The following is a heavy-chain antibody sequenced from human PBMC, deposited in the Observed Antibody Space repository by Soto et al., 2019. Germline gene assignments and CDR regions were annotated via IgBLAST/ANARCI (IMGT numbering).Heavy chain of an antibody. Sequence: ASVKVSCKTSGYTFSTSGISWVRQAPGQGLEWVGWIRPDNGTRKSAKRLQGRVTLTTDTSASTAYMELRSLKSDDTAMYYCARDTESNRYHDWCQETLVTISS. V-gene: IGHV1-18*01. D-gene: IGHD2-2*01. CDR1: GYTFSTSG. CDR3: ARDTESNRYHD. CDR2: IRPDNGTR. J-gene: IGHJ1*01.